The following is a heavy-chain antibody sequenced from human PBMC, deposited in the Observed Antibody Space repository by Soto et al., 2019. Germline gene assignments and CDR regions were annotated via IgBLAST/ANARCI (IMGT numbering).Heavy chain of an antibody. J-gene: IGHJ4*02. V-gene: IGHV4-59*12. CDR2: IYYNGSP. Sequence: TSETLSLTCTVSGGSISPYYWNWIRQSPGKGLEWIGYIYYNGSPYYNPSLKSRFTISVDTSKNQFSLKLSSVTAADTAVYYCARSITMVRGVIITSDYWGQGTLVTV. D-gene: IGHD3-10*01. CDR3: ARSITMVRGVIITSDY. CDR1: GGSISPYY.